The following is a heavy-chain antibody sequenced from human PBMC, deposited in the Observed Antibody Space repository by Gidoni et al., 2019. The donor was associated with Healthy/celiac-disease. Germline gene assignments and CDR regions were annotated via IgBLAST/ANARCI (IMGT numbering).Heavy chain of an antibody. V-gene: IGHV4-31*02. Sequence: IYYSGSTYYNPSLKSRVTISVDTSKNQFSLKLSSVTAADTAVYYCARAGHYDSSGYYWVRGAFDIWGQGTMVTVSS. CDR2: IYYSGST. J-gene: IGHJ3*02. D-gene: IGHD3-22*01. CDR3: ARAGHYDSSGYYWVRGAFDI.